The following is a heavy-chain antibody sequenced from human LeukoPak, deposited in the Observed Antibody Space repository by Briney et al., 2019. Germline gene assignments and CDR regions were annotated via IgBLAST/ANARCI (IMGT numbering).Heavy chain of an antibody. V-gene: IGHV1-18*01. Sequence: ASVKVSCKASGYTFTSYGISWVRQAPGQGLEWMGWISAYNGNTNYAQKLQGRVTMTTDTSTSTAYMELRSLRSDDTAVYYCARADIVVIPAAQEEDYWGQGTLVTVSS. CDR2: ISAYNGNT. J-gene: IGHJ4*02. CDR1: GYTFTSYG. CDR3: ARADIVVIPAAQEEDY. D-gene: IGHD2-2*01.